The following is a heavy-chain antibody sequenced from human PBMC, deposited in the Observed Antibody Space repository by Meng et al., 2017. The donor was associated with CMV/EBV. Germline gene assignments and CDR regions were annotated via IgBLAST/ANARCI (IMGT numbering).Heavy chain of an antibody. CDR3: ATGGYSSGWYYY. V-gene: IGHV1-24*01. D-gene: IGHD6-19*01. J-gene: IGHJ4*02. Sequence: ASLKVSCKVSGYTLTELSRHWVRQAPGKGLEWMRGFDPEDGETIYAQKFQGRVTMTEDTSTDTAYMELSSLRSEDTAVYYCATGGYSSGWYYYWGQGTLVTVSS. CDR2: FDPEDGET. CDR1: GYTLTELS.